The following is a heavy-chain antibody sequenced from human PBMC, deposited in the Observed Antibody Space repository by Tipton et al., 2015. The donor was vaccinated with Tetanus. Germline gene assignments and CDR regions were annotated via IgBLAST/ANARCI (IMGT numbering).Heavy chain of an antibody. CDR2: ISYDGSNK. CDR1: GFTFSSYA. Sequence: RSLRLSCAASGFTFSSYAMDWVRQAPGKGLEWVAVISYDGSNKYYADSVKGRFTISRDNAQNSLSLQLDRLRAEDTAIYYCARDKPLVSVMHTADYWGQGTLVTVSS. J-gene: IGHJ4*02. CDR3: ARDKPLVSVMHTADY. V-gene: IGHV3-30*04. D-gene: IGHD2-21*02.